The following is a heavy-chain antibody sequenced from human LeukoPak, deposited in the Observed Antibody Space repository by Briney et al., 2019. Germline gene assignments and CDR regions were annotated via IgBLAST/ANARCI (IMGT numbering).Heavy chain of an antibody. CDR3: AKDSSPYGSGSYGYQGHAFDI. CDR2: ISWNSGSI. J-gene: IGHJ3*02. D-gene: IGHD3-10*01. CDR1: GFTFEDYA. Sequence: SLRLSCAASGFTFEDYAMHWVRQAPGKGLEGVSGISWNSGSIGYGDSVKGRFTISRDNAKNSLSLQMTSLRADHTALYYCAKDSSPYGSGSYGYQGHAFDIWGQGTTVTVSS. V-gene: IGHV3-9*01.